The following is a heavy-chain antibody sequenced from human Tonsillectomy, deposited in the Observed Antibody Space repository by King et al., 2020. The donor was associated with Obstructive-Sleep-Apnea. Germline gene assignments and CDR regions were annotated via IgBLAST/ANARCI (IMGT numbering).Heavy chain of an antibody. J-gene: IGHJ4*02. V-gene: IGHV3-72*01. D-gene: IGHD6-19*01. Sequence: VQLVESGGGLGQPGGSLRLSCAAPGFSFSDQYMDWVRHAPGKGLEWVGRSRNKAKSYTNEYAAAVKGRFTISRDDLKNSLYLQINSLKTEDTAVYYCVKNNSGDYWGQGTLVTVSS. CDR2: SRNKAKSYTN. CDR3: VKNNSGDY. CDR1: GFSFSDQY.